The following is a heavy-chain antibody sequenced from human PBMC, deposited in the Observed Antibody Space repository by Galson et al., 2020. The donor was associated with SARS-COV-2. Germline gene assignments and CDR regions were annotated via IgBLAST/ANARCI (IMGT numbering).Heavy chain of an antibody. D-gene: IGHD2-15*01. CDR3: AQHDWVVGSFDI. J-gene: IGHJ3*02. V-gene: IGHV2-5*02. CDR2: IYWDDDK. CDR1: GFSLSTSGVG. Sequence: SAPTLVKPTQTLTLTCTFSGFSLSTSGVGVGWIRQPPGKALEWLALIYWDDDKRYSPSLKSRLTITKDTSKNKWVLTMTNMDPVDTATYYCAQHDWVVGSFDIWGQGTIVTVSS.